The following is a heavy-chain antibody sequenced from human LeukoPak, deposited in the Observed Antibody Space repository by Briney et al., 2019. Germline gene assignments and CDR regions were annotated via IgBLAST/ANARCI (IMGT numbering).Heavy chain of an antibody. V-gene: IGHV3-30*04. J-gene: IGHJ3*01. CDR3: ATRNLDIVVVPAAIGPPSF. D-gene: IGHD2-2*02. CDR2: TSYEGRNK. CDR1: GFTFSSYA. Sequence: GGSLRLSCAASGFTFSSYAMHWVRQAPGKGLEWVAVTSYEGRNKHYADSVKGRFTISRDNSKNTLYLQMNSPRAEDTAVYYCATRNLDIVVVPAAIGPPSFWGQGTMVTVSS.